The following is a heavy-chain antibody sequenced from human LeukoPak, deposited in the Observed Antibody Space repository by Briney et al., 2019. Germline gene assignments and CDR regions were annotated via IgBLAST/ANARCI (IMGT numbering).Heavy chain of an antibody. CDR3: ARRGTGDFDY. CDR2: ISNSGSTI. CDR1: GFTFSDYY. J-gene: IGHJ4*02. V-gene: IGHV3-11*04. Sequence: GGSLRLSCAASGFTFSDYYMSWIRQAPGKGLGKGLEWVSYISNSGSTIYYADSVKGRFTISRDNAKNSLYLQMNSLRAEDTAVYYCARRGTGDFDYWGQGTLVTVSS. D-gene: IGHD7-27*01.